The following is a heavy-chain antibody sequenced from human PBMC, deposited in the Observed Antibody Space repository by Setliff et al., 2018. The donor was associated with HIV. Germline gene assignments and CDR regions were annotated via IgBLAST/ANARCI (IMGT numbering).Heavy chain of an antibody. V-gene: IGHV4-59*02. CDR1: GGSVTSYL. CDR3: ARDFGDNSGWDL. D-gene: IGHD1-20*01. CDR2: IYYTGIT. J-gene: IGHJ5*02. Sequence: PSETLSLTCSISGGSVTSYLWHWFRQPPGKGLEWIGYIYYTGITDNNPSLEGRVTISVDTSKNQVSLRLKSVTTADTAVYYCARDFGDNSGWDLWGQGMLVTVSS.